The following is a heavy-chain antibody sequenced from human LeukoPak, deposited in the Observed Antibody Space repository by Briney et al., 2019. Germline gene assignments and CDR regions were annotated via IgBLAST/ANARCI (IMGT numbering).Heavy chain of an antibody. V-gene: IGHV4-39*01. CDR3: ARRMGLWRDAFDI. J-gene: IGHJ3*02. Sequence: PSETLSLTCSVSGDSVSRSDSYWDWIRQPPGKGLEWIGTIYYSGRTYYSPSLKSRVTMSVDPSNNQFSLNLRSVTAADTALYYCARRMGLWRDAFDIWGQGTMVTVSS. D-gene: IGHD3-16*01. CDR2: IYYSGRT. CDR1: GDSVSRSDSY.